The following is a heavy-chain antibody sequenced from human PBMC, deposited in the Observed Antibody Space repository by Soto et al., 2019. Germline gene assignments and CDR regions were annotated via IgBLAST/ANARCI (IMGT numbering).Heavy chain of an antibody. CDR1: GASITSGSYS. CDR2: IHVTGYT. Sequence: TSETLSLTCTVSGASITSGSYSWSWIRQAPGKGLEWIGNIHVTGYTAFSPSLKRRVTMSVDTSKNQFSLNVNSVTAADTAVYFCARGGALRPNGNVTLAFRGQRTLVTVFS. CDR3: ARGGALRPNGNVTLAF. D-gene: IGHD1-26*01. J-gene: IGHJ4*02. V-gene: IGHV4-30-2*01.